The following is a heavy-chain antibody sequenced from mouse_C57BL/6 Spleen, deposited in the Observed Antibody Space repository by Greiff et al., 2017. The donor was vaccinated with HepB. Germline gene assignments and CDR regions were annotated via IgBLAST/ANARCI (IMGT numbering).Heavy chain of an antibody. Sequence: EVHLVESGGGLVQPGGSMILSCVASGFTFSNYWMNWVRQSPEKGLEWVAQIRLKSDNYATLYAESVKGRFNISRDDSKTSVYLQMNNLRAEDTGIYYCTDPSWFAYWGQGTLVTVSA. J-gene: IGHJ3*01. V-gene: IGHV6-3*01. CDR3: TDPSWFAY. CDR1: GFTFSNYW. CDR2: IRLKSDNYAT.